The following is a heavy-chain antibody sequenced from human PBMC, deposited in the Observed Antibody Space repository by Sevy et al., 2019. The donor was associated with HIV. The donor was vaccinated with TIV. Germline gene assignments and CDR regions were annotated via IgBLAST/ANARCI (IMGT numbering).Heavy chain of an antibody. D-gene: IGHD1-7*01. V-gene: IGHV2-5*02. CDR3: AHRPGNSGDRVFDY. CDR2: IYWDDDK. J-gene: IGHJ4*02. Sequence: SGPTLVKPTQTLRLTCTFSGFSLSTGGVGVGWIRQPPGKALEWLAIIYWDDDKLYSPSLNNRLTITKDTSKNQEVLTMTNMDPVDTATYYCAHRPGNSGDRVFDYWGQGTLVTVSS. CDR1: GFSLSTGGVG.